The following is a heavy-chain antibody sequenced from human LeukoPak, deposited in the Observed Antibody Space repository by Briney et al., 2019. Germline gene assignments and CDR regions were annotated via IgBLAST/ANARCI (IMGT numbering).Heavy chain of an antibody. CDR3: ARDQHTLFGVVTPIPYYMDV. J-gene: IGHJ6*03. CDR1: GYPFTNYF. D-gene: IGHD3-3*01. CDR2: INLSDDTT. Sequence: ASVKVSCKASGYPFTNYFIHWVRQAPGQGLEWMGVINLSDDTTTYTQKFQGRVTMTRDTPTNTVYMKLTSLRSEDTAVYYCARDQHTLFGVVTPIPYYMDVWGKGTTVTVSS. V-gene: IGHV1-46*01.